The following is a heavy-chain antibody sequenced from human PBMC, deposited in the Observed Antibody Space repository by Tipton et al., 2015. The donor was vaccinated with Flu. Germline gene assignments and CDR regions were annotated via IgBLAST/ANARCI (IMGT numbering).Heavy chain of an antibody. CDR3: AKEEGYCSSTSCQITYYYYGTDV. CDR1: GFTFSSYG. CDR2: IRYDGSNK. J-gene: IGHJ6*02. Sequence: SLRLSCAASGFTFSSYGMHWVRRAPGKGLEWVAFIRYDGSNKYYADSVKGRFTISRDNSKNTLYLQMNSLRAEDTAVYYCAKEEGYCSSTSCQITYYYYGTDVWGQGTTVTVSS. D-gene: IGHD2-2*01. V-gene: IGHV3-30*02.